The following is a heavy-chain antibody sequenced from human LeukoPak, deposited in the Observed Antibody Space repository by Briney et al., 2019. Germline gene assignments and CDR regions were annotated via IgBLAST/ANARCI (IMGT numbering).Heavy chain of an antibody. CDR3: ARHPRDGYNSYYYGMDV. J-gene: IGHJ6*02. Sequence: ASVKVSCKASGYTFTSYYMHWVRQAPGQGLEWMGIINPSGGSTSYAQKFQGRVTMTRDTSTSTAYMELSSLRSEDTAVYYCARHPRDGYNSYYYGMDVWGQGTTVTVSS. V-gene: IGHV1-46*01. CDR2: INPSGGST. CDR1: GYTFTSYY. D-gene: IGHD5-24*01.